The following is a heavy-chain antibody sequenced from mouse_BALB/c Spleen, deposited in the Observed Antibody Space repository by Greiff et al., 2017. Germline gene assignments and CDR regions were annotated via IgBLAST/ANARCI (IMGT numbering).Heavy chain of an antibody. Sequence: VQLQQSGAELARPGASVKMSCKASGYTFTSYTMHWVKQKPGQGLEWIGYINPYNDGTKYNEKFKGKATLTSDKSSSTAYMELSSLTSEDSAVYYCAPTDFDYWGQGTTLTVSS. V-gene: IGHV1-14*01. CDR3: APTDFDY. CDR1: GYTFTSYT. J-gene: IGHJ2*01. CDR2: INPYNDGT. D-gene: IGHD1-1*01.